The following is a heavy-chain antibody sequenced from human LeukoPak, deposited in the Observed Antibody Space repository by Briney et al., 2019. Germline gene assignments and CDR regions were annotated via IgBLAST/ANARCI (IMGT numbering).Heavy chain of an antibody. V-gene: IGHV4-4*09. Sequence: PSETLALICTVSGASISNYYWSWIRQTPEKGLVWMGHIHTSGASRYYPSLESRLTLSIDTSRNHLSLKLTSMTAADTAVYFCARLGSYHEFWGQGALVTVSS. CDR3: ARLGSYHEF. J-gene: IGHJ4*02. D-gene: IGHD1-26*01. CDR2: IHTSGAS. CDR1: GASISNYY.